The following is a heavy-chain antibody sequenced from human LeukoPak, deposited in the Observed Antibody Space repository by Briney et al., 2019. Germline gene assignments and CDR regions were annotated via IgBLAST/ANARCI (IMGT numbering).Heavy chain of an antibody. D-gene: IGHD3-22*01. V-gene: IGHV4-34*01. J-gene: IGHJ4*02. CDR1: GGSFSGYY. CDR2: INHSGST. CDR3: ARGRGPNYYDSSGYYFDY. Sequence: SETLSLTCAVYGGSFSGYYWSWIRQPPGKGLEWIGEINHSGSTNYNPSLKRRVTISVDTSMNQFSLKLSSVTAADTAVYYCARGRGPNYYDSSGYYFDYWGQGTLVTVSS.